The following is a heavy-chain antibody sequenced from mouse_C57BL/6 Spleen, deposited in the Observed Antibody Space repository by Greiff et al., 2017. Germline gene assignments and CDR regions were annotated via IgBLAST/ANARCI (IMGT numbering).Heavy chain of an antibody. Sequence: VKLMESGPELVRPGASVKISCKAPGYTFTSYWMQWVRQRPGQGLEWIGEIFPGSGSTYYNEKFKGKATLTVDTSSSTAYMQLSSLTSEDSAVYFCARSAYYAMDYWGQGTSVTVSS. CDR2: IFPGSGST. J-gene: IGHJ4*01. CDR3: ARSAYYAMDY. CDR1: GYTFTSYW. V-gene: IGHV1-56*01.